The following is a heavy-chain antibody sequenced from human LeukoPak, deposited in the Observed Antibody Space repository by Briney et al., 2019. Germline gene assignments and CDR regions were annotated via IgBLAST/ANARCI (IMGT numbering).Heavy chain of an antibody. Sequence: GRSLRLSCAASGFTFSTYGMHWVRQAPGKGLEWVAVISYDGTNKYYADSVKGRFTISRDNSKNTLYLQMDSLRAEDTAVYYCATHRRGVVAAFDYWGQGTLVTVSS. CDR1: GFTFSTYG. CDR3: ATHRRGVVAAFDY. V-gene: IGHV3-30*03. D-gene: IGHD2-15*01. J-gene: IGHJ4*02. CDR2: ISYDGTNK.